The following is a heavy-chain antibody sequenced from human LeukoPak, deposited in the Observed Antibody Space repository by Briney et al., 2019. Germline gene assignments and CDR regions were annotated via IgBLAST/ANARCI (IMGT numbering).Heavy chain of an antibody. CDR3: ARESGYSYGHPRFDY. D-gene: IGHD5-18*01. J-gene: IGHJ4*02. V-gene: IGHV1-18*01. Sequence: ASVKVSCKASGYTFTSYGISWVRQAPGQGLEWMGWISAYNGNTNYAQKLQGRVTMTTDTSTSAAYMELRSLRSDDTAVYYCARESGYSYGHPRFDYWGQGTLVTVSS. CDR2: ISAYNGNT. CDR1: GYTFTSYG.